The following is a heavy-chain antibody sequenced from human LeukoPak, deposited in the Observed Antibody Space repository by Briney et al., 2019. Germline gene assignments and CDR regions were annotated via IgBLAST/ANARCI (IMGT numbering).Heavy chain of an antibody. Sequence: SGGSLRLSCAASGFTFSSYGMHWVRQAPGKGLEWVAVIWYDGSNKYYADSVKGRFTISRDNSKNTLYLQMNSLRAEDTAVYYCARDPVGGIALHNFDYWGQGTLVTVSS. CDR3: ARDPVGGIALHNFDY. D-gene: IGHD6-13*01. V-gene: IGHV3-33*01. CDR1: GFTFSSYG. CDR2: IWYDGSNK. J-gene: IGHJ4*02.